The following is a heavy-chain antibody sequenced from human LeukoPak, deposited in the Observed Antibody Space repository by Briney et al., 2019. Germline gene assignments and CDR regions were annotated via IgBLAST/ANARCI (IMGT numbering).Heavy chain of an antibody. D-gene: IGHD3-10*01. J-gene: IGHJ4*02. CDR3: ARGRAGSYRSYFDY. V-gene: IGHV4-38-2*01. Sequence: PSETLSLTCAVSGYSISSGYYWGWIRQPPGKGLEWIGSIYHSGSTYYNPSLQSRVTISVDTSKNQFPLNLSSVTAADTAVYYCARGRAGSYRSYFDYWGQGTLVTVSS. CDR1: GYSISSGYY. CDR2: IYHSGST.